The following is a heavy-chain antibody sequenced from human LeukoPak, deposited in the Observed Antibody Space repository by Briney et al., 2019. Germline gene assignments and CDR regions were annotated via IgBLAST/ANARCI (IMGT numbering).Heavy chain of an antibody. Sequence: GGSLRLSCAASGFFFSGSAIYWVRQASGKGLEWVGHIRSKANNYATVYDESVKGRFTISRDDLKNTAYLQMNSLKSEDTAVYYCARHSVDTAMIFDLWGQGTLVTVSS. CDR2: IRSKANNYAT. CDR3: ARHSVDTAMIFDL. J-gene: IGHJ4*02. V-gene: IGHV3-73*01. D-gene: IGHD5-18*01. CDR1: GFFFSGSA.